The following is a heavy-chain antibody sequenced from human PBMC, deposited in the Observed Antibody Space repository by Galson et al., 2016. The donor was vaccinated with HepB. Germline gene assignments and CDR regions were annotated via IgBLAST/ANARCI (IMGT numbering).Heavy chain of an antibody. J-gene: IGHJ4*02. CDR3: ARKGYYNSGYFPDF. Sequence: SVKVSCKASGYTFTSFTIGWVRQAPGQGLEWMGWITDYNGNTNYAQKLQGRVTMTTDTSTSTAYMQLRSLRSDDTAVYYCARKGYYNSGYFPDFWGQGTLVTVSS. CDR2: ITDYNGNT. D-gene: IGHD3-22*01. CDR1: GYTFTSFT. V-gene: IGHV1-18*01.